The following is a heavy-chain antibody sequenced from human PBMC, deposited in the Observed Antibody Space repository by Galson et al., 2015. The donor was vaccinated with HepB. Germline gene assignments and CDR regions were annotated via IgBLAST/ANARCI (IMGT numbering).Heavy chain of an antibody. V-gene: IGHV1-8*01. Sequence: SVKVSCKASGYTFTNYNIKWVRQATGQGLEWMGLMNPKSGNTVYAQKFQGRVTMTRDTSISTVYMELSSLRFKDTAVYYCARGPDYGNFALDYWGQGTLVTVSS. CDR2: MNPKSGNT. CDR1: GYTFTNYN. D-gene: IGHD4-17*01. CDR3: ARGPDYGNFALDY. J-gene: IGHJ4*02.